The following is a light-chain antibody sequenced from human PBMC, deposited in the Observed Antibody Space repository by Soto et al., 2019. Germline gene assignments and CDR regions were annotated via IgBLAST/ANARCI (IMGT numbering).Light chain of an antibody. Sequence: QSVLTQPPSVSAAPGQKVTISCSGSSSNIGNNYVSWYQQLPGTAPKLLIYENNKRPSGIPDRFSGSKSGTSATLGITGLQTGDEADYYCRTWDSSLSAFYVFGTGTKVTVL. J-gene: IGLJ1*01. CDR3: RTWDSSLSAFYV. CDR2: ENN. V-gene: IGLV1-51*02. CDR1: SSNIGNNY.